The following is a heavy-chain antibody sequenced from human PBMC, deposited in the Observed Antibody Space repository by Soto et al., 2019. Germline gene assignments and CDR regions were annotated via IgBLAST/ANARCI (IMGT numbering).Heavy chain of an antibody. Sequence: DVQLVESGGGLIQPGGSLRLSCAVSGLTVSGKKYVAWVRQAPGKGLEWVSGFYDLDGTYYADSLKGRFTTSGDSSRSIVYLQMNDLRPEDTAVYYCATWHLQEHAYDVWGQETTVPVSS. V-gene: IGHV3-53*01. CDR1: GLTVSGKKY. CDR3: ATWHLQEHAYDV. D-gene: IGHD4-4*01. CDR2: FYDLDGT. J-gene: IGHJ3*01.